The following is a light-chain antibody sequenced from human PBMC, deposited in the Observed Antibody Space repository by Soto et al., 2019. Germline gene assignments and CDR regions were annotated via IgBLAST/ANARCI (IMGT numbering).Light chain of an antibody. J-gene: IGKJ1*01. Sequence: EIVLTQSPGTLSLSPGERATLSCRASQSVSSNSLAWYQQKPGQAPRLLIYGASSRASGIPDRFSGSGSGTDFTLTISSLEPEAFAVHYCQQCDPSSTWTFGQGTKVDI. CDR2: GAS. V-gene: IGKV3-20*01. CDR1: QSVSSNS. CDR3: QQCDPSSTWT.